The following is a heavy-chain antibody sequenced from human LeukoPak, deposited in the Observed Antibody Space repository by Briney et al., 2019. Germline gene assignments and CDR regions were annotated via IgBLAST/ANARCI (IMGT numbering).Heavy chain of an antibody. D-gene: IGHD3-9*01. V-gene: IGHV1-2*04. CDR3: ARGDYDILTGFDY. J-gene: IGHJ4*02. CDR1: GYTFTGCY. CDR2: INPNSGGT. Sequence: ASVKVSCKASGYTFTGCYMHWVRQAPGQGLEWMGWINPNSGGTNYAQKFQGWVTMTRDTSISTAYMELSRLRSDDTAVYYCARGDYDILTGFDYWGQGTLVTVSS.